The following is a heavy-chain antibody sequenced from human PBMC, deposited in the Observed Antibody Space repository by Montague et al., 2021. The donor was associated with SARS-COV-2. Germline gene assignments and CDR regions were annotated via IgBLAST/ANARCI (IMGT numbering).Heavy chain of an antibody. CDR3: ARVKWLRLDY. D-gene: IGHD5-12*01. Sequence: SVKVSCKASGYTFSSYGISWVRQAPGHGLEWMGWISAYNGNTNYAQKLQGRVTMTTEKSTSTAYMELRSLRSDDTALYYCARVKWLRLDYWGQGTLVTVSS. V-gene: IGHV1-18*01. CDR2: ISAYNGNT. J-gene: IGHJ4*02. CDR1: GYTFSSYG.